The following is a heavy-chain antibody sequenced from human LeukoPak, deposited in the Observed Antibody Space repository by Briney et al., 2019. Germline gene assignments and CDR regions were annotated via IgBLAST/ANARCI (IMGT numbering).Heavy chain of an antibody. CDR1: GFTFSSYA. D-gene: IGHD3-9*01. J-gene: IGHJ6*02. Sequence: GGSLRLSCAASGFTFSSYAMSWVRQAPGKGLEWASAISGSGGSTYYADSVKGRFTISRDNSKNTLYLQMNSLRAEDTAVYYFAKDSGLRYFDWFTYYYYGMDVWGQGTTVTVSS. CDR2: ISGSGGST. V-gene: IGHV3-23*01. CDR3: AKDSGLRYFDWFTYYYYGMDV.